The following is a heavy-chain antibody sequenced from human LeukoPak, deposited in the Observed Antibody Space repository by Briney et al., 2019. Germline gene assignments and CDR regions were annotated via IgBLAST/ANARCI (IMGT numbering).Heavy chain of an antibody. J-gene: IGHJ4*02. Sequence: SETLSLTCTVSGGSISSGGYYWSWIRQHPGKGLEWIGYIYYSGSTHYNPSLKSRVTISVDTSKNQFSLKLSSVTAADTAVYYCARYIPKYSSGRGYFDYWGQGTLVTVSS. V-gene: IGHV4-31*03. CDR2: IYYSGST. CDR1: GGSISSGGYY. D-gene: IGHD6-19*01. CDR3: ARYIPKYSSGRGYFDY.